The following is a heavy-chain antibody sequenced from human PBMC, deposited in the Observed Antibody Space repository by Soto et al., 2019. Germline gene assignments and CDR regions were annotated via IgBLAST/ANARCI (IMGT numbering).Heavy chain of an antibody. V-gene: IGHV4-31*03. CDR1: GGSISSGGFY. CDR2: SHSSAGT. J-gene: IGHJ4*02. D-gene: IGHD3-10*01. Sequence: QVQLQESGPGLVKPSQTLSLTCTVSGGSISSGGFYWSWIRQHPGMGMEWIGYSHSSAGTYYNPSLNSRLSISLDTSENQFSLRLSSVTAADTAIYYCARADFDSGSPFFDYWGQGTLVTVSS. CDR3: ARADFDSGSPFFDY.